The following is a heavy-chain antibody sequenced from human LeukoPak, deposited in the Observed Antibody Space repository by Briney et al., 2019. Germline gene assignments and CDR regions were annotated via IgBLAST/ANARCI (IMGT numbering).Heavy chain of an antibody. J-gene: IGHJ4*02. Sequence: ASVKVSCKASGYTFTSNYIHWVRQAPGQGLEWMGMIYPRDGSTSYAQKFQGRVTVTRDTSTSTVHMELSGLRSEDTAVYYCTRDQEGFDYWGQGTLVTVSS. CDR2: IYPRDGST. CDR1: GYTFTSNY. V-gene: IGHV1-46*01. CDR3: TRDQEGFDY.